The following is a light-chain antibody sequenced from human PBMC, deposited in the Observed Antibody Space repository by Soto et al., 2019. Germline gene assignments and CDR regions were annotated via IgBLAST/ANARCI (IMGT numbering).Light chain of an antibody. CDR1: QDISNY. J-gene: IGKJ1*01. V-gene: IGKV1-33*01. CDR2: DAS. Sequence: DIQMTQSPSSLSASVGDRVTITCQASQDISNYLNWYQQKPGKAPKLLIYDASNLETGVPSRFSGSGSGTDFTFTISSLQPDDFGTYYCQQYNAYSWTFGQGTKVDIK. CDR3: QQYNAYSWT.